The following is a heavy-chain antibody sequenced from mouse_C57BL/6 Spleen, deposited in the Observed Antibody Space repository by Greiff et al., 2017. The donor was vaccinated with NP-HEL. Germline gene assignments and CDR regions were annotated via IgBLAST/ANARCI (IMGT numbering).Heavy chain of an antibody. J-gene: IGHJ3*01. CDR1: GYTFTEYT. CDR2: FYPGSGSI. CDR3: ARHESYGSREGIFAY. Sequence: QVHVKQSGAELVKPGASVKLSCKASGYTFTEYTIHWVKQRSGQGLEWIGWFYPGSGSIKYNEKFKDKATLTADKSSSTVYMELSRLTSEDSAVYFCARHESYGSREGIFAYWGQGTLVTVSA. D-gene: IGHD1-1*01. V-gene: IGHV1-62-2*01.